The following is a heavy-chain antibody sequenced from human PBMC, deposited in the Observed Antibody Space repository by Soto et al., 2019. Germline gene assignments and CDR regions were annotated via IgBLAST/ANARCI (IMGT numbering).Heavy chain of an antibody. Sequence: VQLVESGGGLIQPGGSLRLSCVASGLTVSQNYMAWVRQAPEMGPQWVSVLYAEGSTYYTESVKGRFTISRDPSKNTLFLQMDGLRAEDTAVYYCVRPRPSGENYGMDVWGQGTTVTVSS. J-gene: IGHJ6*02. CDR1: GLTVSQNY. CDR3: VRPRPSGENYGMDV. D-gene: IGHD1-26*01. CDR2: LYAEGST. V-gene: IGHV3-53*01.